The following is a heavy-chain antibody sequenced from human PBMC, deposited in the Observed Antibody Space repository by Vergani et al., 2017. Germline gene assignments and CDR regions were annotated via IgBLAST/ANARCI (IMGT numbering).Heavy chain of an antibody. CDR2: ISGSGGST. CDR3: AKELRYDFWSGYYGPLDY. Sequence: EVQLLESGGGLVQPGGSLRLSCAASGFTFSSYAMSWVRQAPGKGLEWVSAISGSGGSTYYADSVKGRFTISRDNSKNTLYLQMNSLRAEDTAVYYCAKELRYDFWSGYYGPLDYWGQETLVTVSS. V-gene: IGHV3-23*01. D-gene: IGHD3-3*01. CDR1: GFTFSSYA. J-gene: IGHJ4*02.